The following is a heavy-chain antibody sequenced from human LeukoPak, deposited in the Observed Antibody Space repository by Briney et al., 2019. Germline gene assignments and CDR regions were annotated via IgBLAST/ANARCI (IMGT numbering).Heavy chain of an antibody. Sequence: ASVKVSCKASGYTFTSYDINWVRQATGQGLEWMGWMNPNSGNTGYAQKFQGRVTITRNTSISTAYMELSSLRSEDTAVYYCARAVRVPAAIYYMDVWGKGTTVTVSS. V-gene: IGHV1-8*03. CDR3: ARAVRVPAAIYYMDV. D-gene: IGHD2-2*02. J-gene: IGHJ6*03. CDR1: GYTFTSYD. CDR2: MNPNSGNT.